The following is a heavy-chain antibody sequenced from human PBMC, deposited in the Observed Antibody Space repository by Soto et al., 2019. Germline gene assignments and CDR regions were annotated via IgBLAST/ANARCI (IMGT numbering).Heavy chain of an antibody. CDR3: TRFYYDSSGYPLLGH. J-gene: IGHJ4*02. CDR1: GFTFSGSD. D-gene: IGHD3-22*01. V-gene: IGHV3-73*01. Sequence: GGSLRLSCADSGFTFSGSDMHWVRQASGKGLEWVGRIRSKANSYATTYAASVKGRFTISRDDSKNTAHLQMNSLKTEDTAVYYCTRFYYDSSGYPLLGHWGQGTLVTVSS. CDR2: IRSKANSYAT.